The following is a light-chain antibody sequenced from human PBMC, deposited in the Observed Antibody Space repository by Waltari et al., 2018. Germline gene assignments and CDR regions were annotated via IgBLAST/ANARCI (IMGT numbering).Light chain of an antibody. CDR1: ASNIGGNL. CDR2: RND. V-gene: IGLV1-44*01. Sequence: QSVLTQPPSASGTPGQSVTISCSGGASNIGGNLVNWYQQLPGKAPKLLIDRNDMRPSGVPDRFSGSKSGTSASLAISGLQSEDEADYFCASWDDSLNGHWVFGGGTKVTVL. CDR3: ASWDDSLNGHWV. J-gene: IGLJ3*02.